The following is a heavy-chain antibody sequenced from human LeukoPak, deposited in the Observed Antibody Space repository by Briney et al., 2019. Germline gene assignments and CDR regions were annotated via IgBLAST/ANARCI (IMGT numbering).Heavy chain of an antibody. D-gene: IGHD1-26*01. CDR3: ARDPRHSGSYGKAFDI. CDR2: ISSSGSTI. CDR1: GFTFSDYY. J-gene: IGHJ3*02. V-gene: IGHV3-11*04. Sequence: PGGSLRLSCVVSGFTFSDYYMSWIRQAPGKGLEWVSYISSSGSTIYYADSVKGRFTISMDNAKNSLYLQMNSLRAEDTAVYYCARDPRHSGSYGKAFDIWGQGTMVTVSS.